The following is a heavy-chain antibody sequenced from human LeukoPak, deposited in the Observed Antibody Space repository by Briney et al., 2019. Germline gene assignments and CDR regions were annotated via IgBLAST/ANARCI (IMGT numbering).Heavy chain of an antibody. CDR2: INPNSGGT. Sequence: GASVKVSCKASGYTFTGYYMHWVRQAPGQGLEWMGWINPNSGGTNYAQKFQGRVTMTRDTSISTAYMELSRLRSDDTAVYYCARDSGDYYGSGIFRWFDPWGQGTLDTVSS. CDR3: ARDSGDYYGSGIFRWFDP. D-gene: IGHD3-10*01. V-gene: IGHV1-2*02. J-gene: IGHJ5*02. CDR1: GYTFTGYY.